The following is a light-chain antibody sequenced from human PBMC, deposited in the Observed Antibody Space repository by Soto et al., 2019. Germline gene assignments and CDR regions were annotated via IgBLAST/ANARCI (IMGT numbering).Light chain of an antibody. J-gene: IGKJ5*01. V-gene: IGKV3-20*01. Sequence: EVVLTQSPGTLSLSRGERATLSCRASERIYSAYLGWYQQKPGQAPRLLIYGTSSRATGIPDRFSGSGSGTDFTLTISRLQSEDFAVYYCQKYNNWPLITFGQGTRLEIK. CDR2: GTS. CDR3: QKYNNWPLIT. CDR1: ERIYSAY.